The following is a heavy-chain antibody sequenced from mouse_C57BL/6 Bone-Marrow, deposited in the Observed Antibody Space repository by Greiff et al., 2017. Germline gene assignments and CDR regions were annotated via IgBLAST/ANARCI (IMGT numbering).Heavy chain of an antibody. J-gene: IGHJ3*01. Sequence: VKLKQPGAELVKPGASVKLSCKASGYTFTSYWMHWVKQRPGQGLEWIGMIHPNSGSTNYNEKFKSKATLTVDKSSSTAYMQLSSLTSEDSAVYYCARRTGSFAYWGQGTLVTVSA. CDR3: ARRTGSFAY. D-gene: IGHD4-1*01. V-gene: IGHV1-64*01. CDR1: GYTFTSYW. CDR2: IHPNSGST.